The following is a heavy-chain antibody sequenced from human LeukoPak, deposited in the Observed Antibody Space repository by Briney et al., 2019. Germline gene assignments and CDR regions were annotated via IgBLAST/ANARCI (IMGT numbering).Heavy chain of an antibody. Sequence: GESLKISCQASRYSFTTLYISWVRQMPGKGLEWMGRIDPSDSYTDYSPAFEGHVTISVDQSINTAFLQWSSLKASDTAMYYCARQIEAGATSPFDYWGQGTLVTVSS. CDR1: RYSFTTLY. J-gene: IGHJ4*02. V-gene: IGHV5-10-1*01. CDR3: ARQIEAGATSPFDY. D-gene: IGHD1-26*01. CDR2: IDPSDSYT.